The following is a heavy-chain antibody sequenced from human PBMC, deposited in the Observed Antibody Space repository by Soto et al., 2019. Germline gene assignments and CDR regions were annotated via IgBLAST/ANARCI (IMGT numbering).Heavy chain of an antibody. Sequence: SVKVSCKASGGTFSSYAISWVRQAPGQGLGWMGGIIPIFGTANYAQKFQGRVTITADESTSKAYMELSSLRSEDTAAYYCARDEAYCGGDCSGYWGQGTLVTAPQ. CDR2: IIPIFGTA. D-gene: IGHD2-21*02. J-gene: IGHJ4*02. CDR3: ARDEAYCGGDCSGY. CDR1: GGTFSSYA. V-gene: IGHV1-69*01.